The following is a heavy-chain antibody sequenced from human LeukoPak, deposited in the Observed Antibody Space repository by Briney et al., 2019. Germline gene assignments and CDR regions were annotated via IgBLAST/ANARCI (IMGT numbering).Heavy chain of an antibody. Sequence: ASVKVSCKASGYSFISFYIHWVRQAPGQGLEWMGVINPSGGSTAYAQQFQGRVTMTRDTSTSTVYMELSSLRSEDTAVCYCARDVSSGYDSVFDYWGQGTLVTVSS. D-gene: IGHD5-12*01. CDR2: INPSGGST. J-gene: IGHJ4*02. V-gene: IGHV1-46*01. CDR1: GYSFISFY. CDR3: ARDVSSGYDSVFDY.